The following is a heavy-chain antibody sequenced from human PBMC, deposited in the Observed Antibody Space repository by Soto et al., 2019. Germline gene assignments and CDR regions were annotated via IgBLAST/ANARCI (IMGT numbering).Heavy chain of an antibody. CDR3: ARHTGYISGKRCFDP. Sequence: PSETLSLTCAVYGGSFSGYYWRWIRQPPGKGLEWIGEINHSGSTNYNPSLKSRVTISVDTSKNQFSLKLSSVSAADTAVYYCARHTGYISGKRCFDPWGQGTLVTVYS. V-gene: IGHV4-34*01. D-gene: IGHD1-26*01. J-gene: IGHJ5*02. CDR2: INHSGST. CDR1: GGSFSGYY.